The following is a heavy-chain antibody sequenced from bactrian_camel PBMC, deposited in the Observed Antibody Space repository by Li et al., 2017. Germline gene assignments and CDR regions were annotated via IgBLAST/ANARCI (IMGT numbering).Heavy chain of an antibody. Sequence: HVQLVESGGGSVQVGGSLTLSCVASGDTIGRYCMGWFRQIPDKEREGIARIVTGNGDAAYADSVKGRFTISRDNANDTLYLQMDSLKPEDSAMYFCAAERYPYCYAGAIVASNFRNWGQGTQVTV. J-gene: IGHJ4*01. D-gene: IGHD3*01. CDR3: AAERYPYCYAGAIVASNFRN. CDR1: GDTIGRYC. V-gene: IGHV3S68*01. CDR2: IVTGNGDA.